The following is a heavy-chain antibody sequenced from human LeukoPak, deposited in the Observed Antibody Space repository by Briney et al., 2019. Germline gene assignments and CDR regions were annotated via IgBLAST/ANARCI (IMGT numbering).Heavy chain of an antibody. CDR3: ARQKGYDFWGGPNYYYYYMDV. CDR2: IYPGDSDT. V-gene: IGHV5-51*01. CDR1: GYSFTSYW. D-gene: IGHD3-3*01. Sequence: GGSLKISFKGSGYSFTSYWIGWVRQMPGKGLEWMGIIYPGDSDTRYSPSFQGQGTISADKSISTAYLQWSSLKASDTAMYYCARQKGYDFWGGPNYYYYYMDVWGKGTTVTVSS. J-gene: IGHJ6*03.